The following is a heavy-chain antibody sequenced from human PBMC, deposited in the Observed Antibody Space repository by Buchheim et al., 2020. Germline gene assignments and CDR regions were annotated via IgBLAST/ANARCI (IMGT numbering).Heavy chain of an antibody. CDR3: AKSKGSVVAVSDV. V-gene: IGHV3-30*18. D-gene: IGHD2-15*01. Sequence: VQLLESGGGLVQPGRSLRLSCAASGFTFSSYGMHWVRQAPGKGLEWVAVISYDGSNKYYADSVKGRFTISRDNSKNTLYLQMNSLRAEDTAVYYCAKSKGSVVAVSDVWGQGTT. CDR2: ISYDGSNK. CDR1: GFTFSSYG. J-gene: IGHJ6*02.